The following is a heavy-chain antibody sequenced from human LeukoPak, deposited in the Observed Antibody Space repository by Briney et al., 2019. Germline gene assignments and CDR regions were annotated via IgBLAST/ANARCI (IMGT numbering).Heavy chain of an antibody. D-gene: IGHD6-19*01. J-gene: IGHJ4*02. V-gene: IGHV3-48*03. Sequence: PGGSLRLSCAVSGFPFSFYEMNWVRQAPGEGLEWVSNIGASGTTRYYADSVKGRLSISRDNAKSSLYLQMNSLRVEDTAVYYCALLAVASDFDYWGQGALVTVSS. CDR3: ALLAVASDFDY. CDR1: GFPFSFYE. CDR2: IGASGTTR.